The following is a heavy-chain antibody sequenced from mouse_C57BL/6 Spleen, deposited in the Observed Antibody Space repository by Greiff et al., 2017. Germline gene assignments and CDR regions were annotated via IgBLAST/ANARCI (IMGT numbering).Heavy chain of an antibody. V-gene: IGHV14-2*01. Sequence: EVQLQQSGAELVKPGASVKLSCTASGFNIKDYYMHWVKQRTEQGLEWIGRIDPEDGETKYAPKFQCKATITADTSSNTAYLQLSSLTSEATAFYYCARYDTYAMDYWGQGTSVTVSS. CDR1: GFNIKDYY. J-gene: IGHJ4*01. D-gene: IGHD2-12*01. CDR2: IDPEDGET. CDR3: ARYDTYAMDY.